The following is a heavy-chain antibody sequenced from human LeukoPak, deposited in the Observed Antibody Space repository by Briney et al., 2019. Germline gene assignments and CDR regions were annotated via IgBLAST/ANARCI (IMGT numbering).Heavy chain of an antibody. CDR1: GITFNSQG. CDR2: IAADGGVK. V-gene: IGHV3-30*03. D-gene: IGHD6-19*01. CDR3: AREATWGQWYFDH. J-gene: IGHJ4*02. Sequence: PGRSLRLSCVASGITFNSQGMHWVRQAPGKGLEWVAVIAADGGVKHYADSVKGRFTLSRDNSKNTLYLQMNSLSVEDTAVYYCAREATWGQWYFDHWGQGTPVTVSS.